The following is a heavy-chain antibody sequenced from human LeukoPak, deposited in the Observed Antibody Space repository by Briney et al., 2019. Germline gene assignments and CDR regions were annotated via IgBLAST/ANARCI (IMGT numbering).Heavy chain of an antibody. CDR2: ISHSGST. D-gene: IGHD6-19*01. V-gene: IGHV4-31*03. CDR1: GGSINSGGYY. Sequence: SETLSLTCTVSGGSINSGGYYWSWIRQHPGKGLEWIGYISHSGSTSYNPSLKSRVTISVDTSKNQFSLKLSSVTAADTAVYYCARGYSSGCPDYWGQGTLVTVSS. CDR3: ARGYSSGCPDY. J-gene: IGHJ4*02.